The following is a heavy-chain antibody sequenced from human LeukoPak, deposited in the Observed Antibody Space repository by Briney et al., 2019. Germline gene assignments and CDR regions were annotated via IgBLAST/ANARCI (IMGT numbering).Heavy chain of an antibody. CDR2: INPCGGNT. Sequence: ASVKVSCKASGYTFTSYYMHWVRQAPGQGLEWMGIINPCGGNTSYAQKFQGRVTMTRDTSTSTVYMELSSLRSEDTAVYYCARDPPYCSGGSCYSSYYFDYWGQGTLVTVSS. V-gene: IGHV1-46*01. J-gene: IGHJ4*02. CDR1: GYTFTSYY. D-gene: IGHD2-15*01. CDR3: ARDPPYCSGGSCYSSYYFDY.